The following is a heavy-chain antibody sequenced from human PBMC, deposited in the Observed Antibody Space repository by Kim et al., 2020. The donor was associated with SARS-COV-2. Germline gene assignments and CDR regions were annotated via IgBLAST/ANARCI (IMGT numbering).Heavy chain of an antibody. V-gene: IGHV3-7*01. CDR1: GFMFSDYW. CDR3: ARGLHDFGEHDDFDI. CDR2: INQDESEK. Sequence: GGSLRLSCAGSGFMFSDYWMSWVRQAPGKGLEWVADINQDESEKDYVDSVKGRFTISRDNAKKSLYLQVNRLRAEDTAVYYCARGLHDFGEHDDFDIWGQGTMITVSS. D-gene: IGHD3-10*01. J-gene: IGHJ3*02.